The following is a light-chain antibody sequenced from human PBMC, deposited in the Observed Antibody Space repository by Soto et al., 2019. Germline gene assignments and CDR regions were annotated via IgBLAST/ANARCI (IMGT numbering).Light chain of an antibody. J-gene: IGKJ5*01. Sequence: EIVLTQSPATLSLSPGERATLSCRASQSVSNCLGWYQQKPGQAPRLLIYDASNRAPDIPARFSGSGSGTDFTLTISSLEPEDFAVYYYQQCSDWPPITFGQGTRLEIK. V-gene: IGKV3-11*01. CDR1: QSVSNC. CDR3: QQCSDWPPIT. CDR2: DAS.